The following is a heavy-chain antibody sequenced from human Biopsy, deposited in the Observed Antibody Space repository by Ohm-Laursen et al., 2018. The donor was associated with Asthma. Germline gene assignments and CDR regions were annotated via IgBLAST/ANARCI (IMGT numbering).Heavy chain of an antibody. D-gene: IGHD5-12*01. J-gene: IGHJ6*02. CDR2: LIPVLGTP. CDR3: ARGYSGSDRIVYYYSGLEV. CDR1: GDSFSNSA. V-gene: IGHV1-69*13. Sequence: SVTPSRKASGDSFSNSAISWARQAPGHGLEWMGGLIPVLGTPDHAQMFEGRVTITADESTSTAYMELSSLSSEDTAVYFCARGYSGSDRIVYYYSGLEVWGQGTTVTVSS.